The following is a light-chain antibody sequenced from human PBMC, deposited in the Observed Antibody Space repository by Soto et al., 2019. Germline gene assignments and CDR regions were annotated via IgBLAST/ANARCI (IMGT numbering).Light chain of an antibody. V-gene: IGLV2-14*01. CDR1: MRDVCAYNL. Sequence: QSALTQPASVSGSAGQSITISCSGTMRDVCAYNLVSWYQQHPGTAPKLIIYELRNRPSGISSRFSGSRSGNTASLTISGLQPEDEGDDYCSAYTARSTLVFGGGTKLTVL. CDR2: ELR. CDR3: SAYTARSTLV. J-gene: IGLJ3*02.